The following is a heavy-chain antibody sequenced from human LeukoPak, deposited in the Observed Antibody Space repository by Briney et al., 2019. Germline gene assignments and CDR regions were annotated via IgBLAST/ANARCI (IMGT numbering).Heavy chain of an antibody. CDR2: IITIFGTA. D-gene: IGHD1-1*01. CDR3: AREGDQLERRAHYYYGMDV. CDR1: GGTFSSYA. J-gene: IGHJ6*04. Sequence: SVKVSCKSSGGTFSSYAISWVRHAPGQGLEWMGGIITIFGTANYSHKFQGRVTITADESTSTACMELSSLRSEDTAVYYCAREGDQLERRAHYYYGMDVWGKGNTVTVSS. V-gene: IGHV1-69*13.